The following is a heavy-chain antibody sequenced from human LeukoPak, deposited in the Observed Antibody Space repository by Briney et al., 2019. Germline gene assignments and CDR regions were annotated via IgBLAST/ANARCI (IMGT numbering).Heavy chain of an antibody. CDR1: GGSFSVYY. J-gene: IGHJ4*02. CDR3: ARGIAMAYLDY. CDR2: INHSGST. Sequence: SETLSLTCAVYGGSFSVYYWSWIRQPPGKGLEWIGEINHSGSTNYNPSLKSRVTISVDTSKNQFSLKLSSVTAADTAVYYCARGIAMAYLDYWGQGTLVTVSS. D-gene: IGHD6-19*01. V-gene: IGHV4-34*01.